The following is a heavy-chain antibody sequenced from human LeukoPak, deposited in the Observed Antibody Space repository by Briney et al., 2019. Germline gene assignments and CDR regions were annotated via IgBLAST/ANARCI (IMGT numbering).Heavy chain of an antibody. V-gene: IGHV1-18*04. J-gene: IGHJ4*02. CDR1: GYTFTGYY. D-gene: IGHD4-17*01. CDR2: ISAYNGNT. CDR3: ARVGDFGAGSAMVLTN. Sequence: ASVKVSCKASGYTFTGYYMHWVRQAPGQGLEWMGWISAYNGNTNYAQKLQGRVTMTTDTSTSTAYMELRSLRSDDTAVYYCARVGDFGAGSAMVLTNWGQGTLVTVSS.